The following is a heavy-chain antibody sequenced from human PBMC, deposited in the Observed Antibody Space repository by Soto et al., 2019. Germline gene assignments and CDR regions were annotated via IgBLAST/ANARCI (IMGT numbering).Heavy chain of an antibody. V-gene: IGHV1-18*01. CDR2: ISAYNGNT. J-gene: IGHJ4*02. D-gene: IGHD6-13*01. CDR3: ARSGFPGIAAY. Sequence: SWVRQAPGQGLEWMGWISAYNGNTNYAQKFQGRVTITADESTSTAYMELSSLRSEDTAVYYCARSGFPGIAAYWGQGTLVTVSS.